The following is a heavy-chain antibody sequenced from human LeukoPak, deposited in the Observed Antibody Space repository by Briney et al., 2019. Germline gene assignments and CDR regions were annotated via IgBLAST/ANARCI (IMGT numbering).Heavy chain of an antibody. D-gene: IGHD5-18*01. CDR2: FDPEDGET. Sequence: ASVKVSCMVSGYTLTELSMHWVRQAPGKGLEWMGGFDPEDGETIYAQKFQGRVTMTEDTSTDTAYMELSSLRSEDTAVYYCATDGESGGYSFKNAFDIWGQGPMVTVSS. CDR3: ATDGESGGYSFKNAFDI. CDR1: GYTLTELS. J-gene: IGHJ3*02. V-gene: IGHV1-24*01.